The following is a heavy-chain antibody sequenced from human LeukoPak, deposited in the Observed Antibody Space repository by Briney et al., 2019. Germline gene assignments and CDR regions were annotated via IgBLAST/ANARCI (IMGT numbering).Heavy chain of an antibody. Sequence: GGSLRLSCAASGFTFSSYGMHWVRQAPGKGLEWVAVIWYDGSNKYYADSVKGRFTISRDNSKNTLYLQMNSLRAEDTAVYYCARDGVVLGAFDIWGQGTMVTVSS. CDR2: IWYDGSNK. D-gene: IGHD2-8*02. V-gene: IGHV3-33*01. J-gene: IGHJ3*02. CDR3: ARDGVVLGAFDI. CDR1: GFTFSSYG.